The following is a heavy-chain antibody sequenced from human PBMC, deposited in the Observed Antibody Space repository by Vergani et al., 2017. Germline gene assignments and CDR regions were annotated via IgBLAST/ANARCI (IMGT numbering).Heavy chain of an antibody. Sequence: QVPLVQSGSELKKPGASVKVSCKASVYTFTIYAMNWVRQAPGQGLEWMGWINTNTENPTYAQGFTGRFVFSLDTSVSTAYLQISSLKAEDTAVYYCARDQGIVVVPAADAFDIWGQGTMVTVSS. CDR3: ARDQGIVVVPAADAFDI. CDR2: INTNTENP. CDR1: VYTFTIYA. V-gene: IGHV7-4-1*02. J-gene: IGHJ3*02. D-gene: IGHD2-2*01.